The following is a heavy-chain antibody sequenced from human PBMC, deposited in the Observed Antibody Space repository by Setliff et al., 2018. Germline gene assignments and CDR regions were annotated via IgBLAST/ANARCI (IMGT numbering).Heavy chain of an antibody. CDR2: ISPFNGNT. V-gene: IGHV1-18*01. CDR1: GYNFITTG. J-gene: IGHJ4*02. D-gene: IGHD3-9*01. Sequence: ASVKVSCKTSGYNFITTGISWVRQAPGQGPEWVGCISPFNGNTNYAQKFQDRVTMTTDTSTATVYMELKSLRSDDTAVYYCARSSGPRVVLAADFDYWGQGTLVTVSS. CDR3: ARSSGPRVVLAADFDY.